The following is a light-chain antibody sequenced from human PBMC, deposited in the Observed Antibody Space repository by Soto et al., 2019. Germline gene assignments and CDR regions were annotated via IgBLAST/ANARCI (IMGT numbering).Light chain of an antibody. CDR1: QSVSNN. J-gene: IGKJ4*01. CDR2: FAS. V-gene: IGKV3-15*01. CDR3: QQYNNWPLT. Sequence: EIVMTQSPATLSVSPGERATLACRASQSVSNNLAWYQQKPGQAPRLLIYFASTRATVIPARFSGSGSGTEFTLTISILQSEDFAVYYSQQYNNWPLTFGGGTKVEIK.